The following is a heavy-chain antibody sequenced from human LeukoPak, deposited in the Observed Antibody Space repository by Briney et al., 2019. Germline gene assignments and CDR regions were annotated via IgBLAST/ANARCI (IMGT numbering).Heavy chain of an antibody. CDR3: AKDSLFINGYIDC. CDR1: GFNFNSYG. Sequence: GGSLRLSCAASGFNFNSYGMHWVRQAPGKGLEWVSTISGSGGSTYYADSVKGRFTISRDNAKNSLYLQMNSLRAEDTAVYYCAKDSLFINGYIDCWGQGTLVTVSS. J-gene: IGHJ4*02. CDR2: ISGSGGST. V-gene: IGHV3-23*01. D-gene: IGHD2-8*01.